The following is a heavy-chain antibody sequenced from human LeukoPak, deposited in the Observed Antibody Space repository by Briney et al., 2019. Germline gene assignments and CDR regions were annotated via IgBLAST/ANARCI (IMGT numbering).Heavy chain of an antibody. CDR3: ARAPQQLAPNSYFQH. CDR2: ISGSAGNT. D-gene: IGHD6-13*01. Sequence: GGSLRLSCAASGFTFSSYAMSWVRQAPGKGLECVSTISGSAGNTYYAASVKGRFTISRDNSKNTLYLQMNSLRAEDTAVYYCARAPQQLAPNSYFQHWGQGTLVTVSS. V-gene: IGHV3-23*01. J-gene: IGHJ1*01. CDR1: GFTFSSYA.